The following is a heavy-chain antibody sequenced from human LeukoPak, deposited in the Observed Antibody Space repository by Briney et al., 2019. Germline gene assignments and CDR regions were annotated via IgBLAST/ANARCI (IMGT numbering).Heavy chain of an antibody. J-gene: IGHJ6*03. V-gene: IGHV3-33*06. D-gene: IGHD5-24*01. CDR2: IWYDGSNK. CDR1: GFTFSSYG. Sequence: GRSLRLSCAASGFTFSSYGVHWVRQAPGKGLEGVAVIWYDGSNKYYADSVKGRFTISRDNSKNTLYLQMNSLRAEDTAVYYCAKDFARIGGGYNWGGYYMDVWGKGTTVTVSS. CDR3: AKDFARIGGGYNWGGYYMDV.